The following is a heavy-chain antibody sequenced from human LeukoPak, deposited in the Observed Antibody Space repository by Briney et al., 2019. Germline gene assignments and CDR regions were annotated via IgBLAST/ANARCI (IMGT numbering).Heavy chain of an antibody. Sequence: GGSLRLSCAASGFSFSSYSMNWVRQAPGKGLEWVSYISSGSSTIYYADSVKGRFTISRDNAKNSLYLQMNSLRAEDTAVYYCARLTGSYYPRWFDPWGQGTLVTVSS. D-gene: IGHD1-26*01. J-gene: IGHJ5*02. CDR1: GFSFSSYS. V-gene: IGHV3-48*01. CDR3: ARLTGSYYPRWFDP. CDR2: ISSGSSTI.